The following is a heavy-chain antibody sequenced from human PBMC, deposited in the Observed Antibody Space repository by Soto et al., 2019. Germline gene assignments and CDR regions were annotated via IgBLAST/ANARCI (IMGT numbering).Heavy chain of an antibody. Sequence: GGSLRLSCAASGFTFSDYYMSWIRQAPGKGLEWVSYISSSYTNYADSVKGRYTISRDNAQNSLYLQMNSLRAEDTAVYDCAKGEYYDSWSADFDIGGQGTMVTVSS. J-gene: IGHJ3*02. V-gene: IGHV3-11*06. CDR2: ISSSYT. D-gene: IGHD3-3*01. CDR1: GFTFSDYY. CDR3: AKGEYYDSWSADFDI.